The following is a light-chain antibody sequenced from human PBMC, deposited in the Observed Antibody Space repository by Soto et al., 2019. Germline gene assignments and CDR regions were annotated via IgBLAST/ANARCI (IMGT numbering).Light chain of an antibody. CDR1: QSLSRN. CDR2: GAS. Sequence: EILMTQSPATLSVSPGERATLSCRASQSLSRNLAWYQQKPGQAPRLLIYGASTRASGIPARFSGSGSGTEFTLTISSLQSEDFALYYCQPYNDWPPAFTFGPWTKVDL. J-gene: IGKJ3*01. V-gene: IGKV3-15*01. CDR3: QPYNDWPPAFT.